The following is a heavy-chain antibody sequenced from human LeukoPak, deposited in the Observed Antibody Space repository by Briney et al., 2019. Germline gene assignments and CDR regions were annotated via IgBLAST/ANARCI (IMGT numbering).Heavy chain of an antibody. CDR2: ISSSSSYI. Sequence: GGSLRLSCAASGFTFSSYSMNWVRQAPGKGLEWVSSISSSSSYIYYADSVKGRFTISRDNAKNSLYLQMNSLRDEDTAVYYCARARGITIFGVVRKYYFDYWGQGTLVTVSS. CDR1: GFTFSSYS. CDR3: ARARGITIFGVVRKYYFDY. V-gene: IGHV3-21*01. D-gene: IGHD3-3*01. J-gene: IGHJ4*02.